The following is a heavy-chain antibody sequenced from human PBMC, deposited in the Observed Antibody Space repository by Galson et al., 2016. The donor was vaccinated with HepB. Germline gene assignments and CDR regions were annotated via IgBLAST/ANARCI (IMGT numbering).Heavy chain of an antibody. J-gene: IGHJ5*02. Sequence: SLRLSCAASGVTVGNNYMRWVRQAPGKGPEWVSSIYSGGSTSYADSVKGRFTVSRDSSKNTVYLQMNSLRVDDTAVYYCARDRGVPWGQGTLVTVSS. CDR2: IYSGGST. V-gene: IGHV3-53*01. CDR3: ARDRGVP. CDR1: GVTVGNNY.